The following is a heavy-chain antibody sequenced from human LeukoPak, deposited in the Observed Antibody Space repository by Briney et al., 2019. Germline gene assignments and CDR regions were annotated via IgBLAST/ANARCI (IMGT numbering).Heavy chain of an antibody. D-gene: IGHD3-10*01. V-gene: IGHV3-66*01. Sequence: PGGSLRLSCAASGFTVSSNYMSWVRQAPGKGLGWVSVIYSGGSTYYADSVKGRFTISRDNSKNTLYLQMNSLRAEDTAVYYCARDREFPEYFQHWGQGTLVTVSS. J-gene: IGHJ1*01. CDR1: GFTVSSNY. CDR2: IYSGGST. CDR3: ARDREFPEYFQH.